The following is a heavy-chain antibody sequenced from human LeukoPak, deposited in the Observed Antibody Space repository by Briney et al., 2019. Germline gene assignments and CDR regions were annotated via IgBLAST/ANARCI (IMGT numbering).Heavy chain of an antibody. CDR3: ARSMVRGVIDY. J-gene: IGHJ4*02. V-gene: IGHV3-21*01. CDR2: ISSSSSYI. D-gene: IGHD3-10*01. Sequence: GGSLRLSCAASGFTFSSYSMNWVRQAPGKGLEWVSSISSSSSYIYYADLVKGRFTISRDNAKNSLYLQMNSLRAEDTAVYYCARSMVRGVIDYWGQGTLVTVSS. CDR1: GFTFSSYS.